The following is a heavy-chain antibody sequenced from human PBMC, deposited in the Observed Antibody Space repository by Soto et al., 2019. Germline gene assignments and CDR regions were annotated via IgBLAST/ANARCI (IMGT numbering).Heavy chain of an antibody. CDR2: IYYSGST. J-gene: IGHJ4*02. CDR1: GGSISSYY. D-gene: IGHD4-17*01. CDR3: ARKRYYFDY. Sequence: SETLSLTCTVSGGSISSYYWSWIRQPPGKGLEWIGYIYYSGSTNYNPSLKSRVTISVDTSKNQFSLKLSSVTAADTAVYYCARKRYYFDYWGQGTLVTVSS. V-gene: IGHV4-59*01.